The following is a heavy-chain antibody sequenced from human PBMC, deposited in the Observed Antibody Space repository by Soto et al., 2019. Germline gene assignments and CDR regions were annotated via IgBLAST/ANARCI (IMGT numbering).Heavy chain of an antibody. J-gene: IGHJ6*02. CDR2: IYYSGST. CDR1: GGSISSGGYY. CDR3: ARDPWEQQLGNYYYYGMDV. D-gene: IGHD6-13*01. Sequence: QVQLQESGPGLVKPSQTLSLTCTVSGGSISSGGYYWSWIRQHPGKGLEWIGYIYYSGSTYYNPSLKSRVTISVDTSKNQFSLKLSSVTAADTAVYYCARDPWEQQLGNYYYYGMDVWGQGTTVTVSS. V-gene: IGHV4-31*03.